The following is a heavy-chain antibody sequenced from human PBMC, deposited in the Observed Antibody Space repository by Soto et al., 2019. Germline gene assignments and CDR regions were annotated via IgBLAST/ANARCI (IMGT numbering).Heavy chain of an antibody. CDR3: AKEPVGPDWYFDL. CDR2: ISGSGIST. Sequence: DVQLLESGGGLLQPGGSLRLSCEDSGFTFRSYAMSWVRQAPGKGLEWVSGISGSGISTHYADSVKGRFTVSRDNSKNTLYLQMNSLRAEDTAVYNCAKEPVGPDWYFDLWGRGTLVTVSS. V-gene: IGHV3-23*01. J-gene: IGHJ2*01. CDR1: GFTFRSYA.